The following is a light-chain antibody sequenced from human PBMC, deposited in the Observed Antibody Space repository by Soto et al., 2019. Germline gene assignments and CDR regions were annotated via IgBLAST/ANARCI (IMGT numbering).Light chain of an antibody. CDR1: SSDIGKYNL. CDR2: DVT. Sequence: QSALTQPASVSGSPGQSITISCTGTSSDIGKYNLISWYQQHPGKAPKLMIYDVTKRPSGVPDRFSGSKSGNTASLTISGLHAEDEADYYCCSFAGNYTYVFVTGTKLTVL. J-gene: IGLJ1*01. CDR3: CSFAGNYTYV. V-gene: IGLV2-11*02.